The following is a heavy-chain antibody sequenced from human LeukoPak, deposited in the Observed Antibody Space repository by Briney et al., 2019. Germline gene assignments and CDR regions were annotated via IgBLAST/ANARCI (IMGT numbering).Heavy chain of an antibody. CDR1: GFSLSTSGMR. CDR3: ARSRGYCSSTSCLDAFDI. Sequence: SGPTLVNLTQTLTLTCTFSGFSLSTSGMRVSWIRQPPGKALEWLARIELDDDKFYSTSLKTRITISTDTSKIQVVLTMTNMDPVDTATYYCARSRGYCSSTSCLDAFDIWGQGTMVTVSS. D-gene: IGHD2-2*01. V-gene: IGHV2-70*04. CDR2: IELDDDK. J-gene: IGHJ3*02.